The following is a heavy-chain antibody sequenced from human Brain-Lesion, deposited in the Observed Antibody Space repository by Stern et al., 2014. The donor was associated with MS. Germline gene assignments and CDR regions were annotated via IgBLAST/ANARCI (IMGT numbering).Heavy chain of an antibody. J-gene: IGHJ4*02. V-gene: IGHV3-53*01. CDR3: ARKMDTARGGDY. Sequence: VQLVESGGGLIQPGGSLRLTCEVSGVTVSNNYMMWVRQAPGKGPEWVSLIYSGGDTSYADSVRGRFTISRDNSKNTLHLQMSSLRAEDTAVYYCARKMDTARGGDYWGQGTLVTVSA. D-gene: IGHD5-18*01. CDR1: GVTVSNNY. CDR2: IYSGGDT.